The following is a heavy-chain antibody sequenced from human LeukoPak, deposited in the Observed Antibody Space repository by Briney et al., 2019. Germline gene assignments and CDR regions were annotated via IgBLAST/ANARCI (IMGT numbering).Heavy chain of an antibody. D-gene: IGHD5-24*01. V-gene: IGHV4-31*03. Sequence: SGTLSLTCSVSGGSISSGGNYWSWIRQHPGKGLEWIGYIYYSGSTYYNPSLKSRVTISVDTSKNQFSLKLSSVTAADTAVYYCARGVRWLQLSYFDYWGQGTLVTVSS. CDR2: IYYSGST. CDR3: ARGVRWLQLSYFDY. J-gene: IGHJ4*02. CDR1: GGSISSGGNY.